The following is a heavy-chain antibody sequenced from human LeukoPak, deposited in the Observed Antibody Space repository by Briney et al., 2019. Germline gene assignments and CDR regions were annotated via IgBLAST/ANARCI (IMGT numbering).Heavy chain of an antibody. CDR1: GGSISSNGYY. Sequence: PSQTLSLTCTVSGGSISSNGYYWGWIRQPPGKGLEWIGSFYYTGSTFYSPSLKSRVTISVDTSKNQFSLKLSSVTAADTAVYYCARRSGTYHAFDIWGQGTMVTVSS. CDR3: ARRSGTYHAFDI. CDR2: FYYTGST. D-gene: IGHD1-26*01. V-gene: IGHV4-39*01. J-gene: IGHJ3*02.